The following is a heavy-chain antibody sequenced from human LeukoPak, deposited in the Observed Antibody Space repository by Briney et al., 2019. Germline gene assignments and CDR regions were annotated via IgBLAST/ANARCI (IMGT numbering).Heavy chain of an antibody. V-gene: IGHV1-2*02. Sequence: ASVKVSCKASGYTFTGYYMHWVRQAPGQGLEWMGWINPNSGGTNYAQKFQGRVTMTRDTSISTAYMELSRLRSDDTAVYYCARSLIVVVPAAIWFDPWGQGTLVTVSS. J-gene: IGHJ5*02. CDR3: ARSLIVVVPAAIWFDP. CDR2: INPNSGGT. CDR1: GYTFTGYY. D-gene: IGHD2-2*01.